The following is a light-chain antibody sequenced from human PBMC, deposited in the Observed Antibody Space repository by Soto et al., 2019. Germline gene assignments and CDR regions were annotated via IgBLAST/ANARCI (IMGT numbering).Light chain of an antibody. V-gene: IGKV3-20*01. CDR3: QQYYKSWFT. CDR1: QSLSSSY. CDR2: GAS. Sequence: EIVLTQSPCTLSLSPGERVTLSCSASQSLSSSYLAWYQQKPGQAPRLLIYGASSRATGIPDRFSGSGSGTDFALTISRLEPEDFAVYYCQQYYKSWFTFGPGTKVDIK. J-gene: IGKJ3*01.